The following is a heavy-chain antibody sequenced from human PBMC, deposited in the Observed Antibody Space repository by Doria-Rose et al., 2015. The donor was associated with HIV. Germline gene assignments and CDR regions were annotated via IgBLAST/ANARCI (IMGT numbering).Heavy chain of an antibody. J-gene: IGHJ4*02. CDR3: ARIKSSRWYHKYYFDF. Sequence: QVTLKESGPVLVKPTETLTLTCTVSGVSLSSPGMGVSWIRQPPGKALEWLANNFSDDERSYPTSLKSRLTISRGTSKSQVVLTMTDMDPVDTATYYCARIKSSRWYHKYYFDFWGQGTLVIVSA. D-gene: IGHD6-13*01. CDR1: GVSLSSPGMG. CDR2: NFSDDER. V-gene: IGHV2-26*01.